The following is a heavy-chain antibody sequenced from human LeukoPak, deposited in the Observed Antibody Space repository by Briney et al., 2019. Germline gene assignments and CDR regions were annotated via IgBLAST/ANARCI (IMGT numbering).Heavy chain of an antibody. J-gene: IGHJ4*02. CDR3: ARLRRYSSSWPLGKSGVYYFDY. V-gene: IGHV4-39*07. CDR2: INHSGST. CDR1: GGSISSSSYY. D-gene: IGHD6-13*01. Sequence: SETLSLTCTVSGGSISSSSYYWSWIRQPPGKGLEWIGEINHSGSTNYNPSLKSRVTISVDTSKNQFSLKLSSVTAADTAVYYCARLRRYSSSWPLGKSGVYYFDYWGQGTLVTVSS.